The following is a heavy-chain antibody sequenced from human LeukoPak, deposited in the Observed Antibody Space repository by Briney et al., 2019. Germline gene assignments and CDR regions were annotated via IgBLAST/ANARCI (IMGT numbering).Heavy chain of an antibody. V-gene: IGHV3-23*01. D-gene: IGHD3-10*01. Sequence: GALRLSCAVSGFTFSSYGMGWVRQAPGKGLEWVAAISGSGYSAYYADSVKGRFTISRDNSKNTLFLEMNSLRPEDTAVYYCAKDALRAVPYYFDYWGQGTLVTVSS. CDR3: AKDALRAVPYYFDY. CDR1: GFTFSSYG. CDR2: ISGSGYSA. J-gene: IGHJ4*02.